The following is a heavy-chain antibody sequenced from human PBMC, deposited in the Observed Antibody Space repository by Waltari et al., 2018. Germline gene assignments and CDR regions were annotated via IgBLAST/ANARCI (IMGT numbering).Heavy chain of an antibody. CDR1: VHSFTTYW. Sequence: EEQLVQSGAEVNKPGASLKIPCNASVHSFTTYWLGWVRQVPGEGLEWVGITYPGGSDTRYTPSFRGHVTISTDKSIDTAYLQWRSLKASDSAIYYCARQGYHDWVGVDYWGQGTLVTVSS. V-gene: IGHV5-51*01. CDR3: ARQGYHDWVGVDY. D-gene: IGHD3-9*01. J-gene: IGHJ4*02. CDR2: TYPGGSDT.